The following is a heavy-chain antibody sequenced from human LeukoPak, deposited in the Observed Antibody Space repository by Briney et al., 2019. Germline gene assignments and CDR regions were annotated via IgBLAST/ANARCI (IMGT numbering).Heavy chain of an antibody. Sequence: ASVKVSCKASGYTFTDYYIHWVRQVPGQGLEYMGWINPNTGGASYAHRFRDRVTMSVDTSITTVYMELSRLTGDDTAVYYCARGHPSAEPPDYWGQGDLVTVSS. CDR3: ARGHPSAEPPDY. D-gene: IGHD1-14*01. CDR1: GYTFTDYY. J-gene: IGHJ4*02. CDR2: INPNTGGA. V-gene: IGHV1-2*02.